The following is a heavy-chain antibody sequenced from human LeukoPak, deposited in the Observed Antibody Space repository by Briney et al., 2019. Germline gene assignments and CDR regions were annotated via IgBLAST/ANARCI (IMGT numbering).Heavy chain of an antibody. V-gene: IGHV3-21*01. Sequence: PGGSLRLSRAASGFTFSSYSMNWVRQAPGKGLEWVSSISSSSSYIYYADSVKGRFTISRDNAKNSLYLQMNSLRAEDTAVYYCARDAKGPIWFGESGNDAFDIWGQGTMVTVSS. CDR1: GFTFSSYS. CDR2: ISSSSSYI. D-gene: IGHD3-10*01. CDR3: ARDAKGPIWFGESGNDAFDI. J-gene: IGHJ3*02.